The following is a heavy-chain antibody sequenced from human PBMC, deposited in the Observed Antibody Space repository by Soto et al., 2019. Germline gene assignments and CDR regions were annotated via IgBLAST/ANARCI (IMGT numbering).Heavy chain of an antibody. CDR1: GGTFSNTA. J-gene: IGHJ4*02. CDR2: ITPIFGTA. V-gene: IGHV1-69*01. CDR3: AADGESGSYVGVHYFDY. Sequence: QVQLVQSGAEVKKPGSSVKVSCKASGGTFSNTAFSWLRQAPGQGLEWMGGITPIFGTAHSAQNFQGRVTITADGSTSSFYLELSSLRSDDTAVYYCAADGESGSYVGVHYFDYWGLGTQVTVHS. D-gene: IGHD1-26*01.